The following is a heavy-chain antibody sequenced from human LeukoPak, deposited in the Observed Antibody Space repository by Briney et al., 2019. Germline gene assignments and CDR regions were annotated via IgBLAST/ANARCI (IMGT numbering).Heavy chain of an antibody. Sequence: PGGSLRLSCAASGFTFSSYWMHWVRQAPGKGLEWVSAISGTGGSTYYADSVKGRFTISRDNSKKTLYLQMNSLRAEDTAVYYCAKSDYSSGYPWDYWGQGTLVTVSS. CDR2: ISGTGGST. CDR3: AKSDYSSGYPWDY. D-gene: IGHD6-25*01. CDR1: GFTFSSYW. J-gene: IGHJ4*02. V-gene: IGHV3-23*01.